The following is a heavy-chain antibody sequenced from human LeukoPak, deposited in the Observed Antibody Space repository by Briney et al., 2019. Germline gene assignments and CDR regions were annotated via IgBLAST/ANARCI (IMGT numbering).Heavy chain of an antibody. CDR2: ISGYNANT. CDR1: GYTFSNYG. V-gene: IGHV1-18*01. CDR3: ARDGGTSYEDWFDR. D-gene: IGHD1-26*01. J-gene: IGHJ5*02. Sequence: EASVKVSCKASGYTFSNYGVNWVRQAPGQGLEWMGWISGYNANTNYAQKFQGRVTMTTDTSTSTVYMELRTLRSDDTAVYYCARDGGTSYEDWFDRWGEGSVVSVS.